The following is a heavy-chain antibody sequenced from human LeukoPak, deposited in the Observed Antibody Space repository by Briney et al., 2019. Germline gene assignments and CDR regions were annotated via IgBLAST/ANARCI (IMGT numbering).Heavy chain of an antibody. Sequence: GESLKISCKCSGYSITSNWIIWVRQMPGKGLEWMGRIDPSDSYTNINPSFQGHVTFSADKSIRTSYLQWSSIKASDTAMYYCARLFTGEPDYWGQGALVTVSS. V-gene: IGHV5-10-1*01. CDR3: ARLFTGEPDY. CDR1: GYSITSNW. J-gene: IGHJ4*02. D-gene: IGHD7-27*01. CDR2: IDPSDSYT.